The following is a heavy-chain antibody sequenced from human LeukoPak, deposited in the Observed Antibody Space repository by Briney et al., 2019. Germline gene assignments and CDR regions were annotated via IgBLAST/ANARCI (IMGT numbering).Heavy chain of an antibody. V-gene: IGHV4-59*08. J-gene: IGHJ6*03. D-gene: IGHD3-16*02. CDR3: ARHIGGGIEDMDV. Sequence: KPSETLSLTCTVSGGSIGTYYWSWVRQSPGTGLEWIGYIYVTGTRYNPYLQSRVTISVDRSGNQFFLKMTSVTAADTAVYYCARHIGGGIEDMDVWGRGTKVTVSS. CDR2: IYVTGT. CDR1: GGSIGTYY.